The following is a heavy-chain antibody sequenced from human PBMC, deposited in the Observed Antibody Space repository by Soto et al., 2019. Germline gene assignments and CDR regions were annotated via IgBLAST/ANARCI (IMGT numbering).Heavy chain of an antibody. D-gene: IGHD3-10*01. V-gene: IGHV3-66*01. CDR2: IYSGGST. CDR3: ARVGYYGSGSYYDPHDAFDI. Sequence: GGSLRLSCAASGFTVSSNYMSWVRQAPGKGLEWVSVIYSGGSTYYADSVKGRFTISRDNSKNTLYLQMNSLRAEDTAVYYCARVGYYGSGSYYDPHDAFDIWGQGTMVTVSS. CDR1: GFTVSSNY. J-gene: IGHJ3*02.